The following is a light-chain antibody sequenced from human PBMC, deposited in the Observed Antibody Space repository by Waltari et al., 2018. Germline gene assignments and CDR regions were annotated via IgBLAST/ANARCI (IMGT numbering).Light chain of an antibody. CDR2: GAS. CDR1: QSVSRT. V-gene: IGKV3-20*01. Sequence: EIVLTKTPVTLSLSLGERATVACRTSQSVSRTLAWYQQKPGQAPRLLIYGASTRVTGIPGRFSGSGSGTDFSLTISRLGPDDFAVYYCQHYLRVPVTFGRGTTVE. J-gene: IGKJ1*01. CDR3: QHYLRVPVT.